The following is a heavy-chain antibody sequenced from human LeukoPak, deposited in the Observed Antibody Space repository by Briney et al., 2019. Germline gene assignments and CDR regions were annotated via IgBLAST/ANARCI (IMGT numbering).Heavy chain of an antibody. Sequence: PSETLSLPCTVSGRSISSYYWSWLRQPPGKGLEWLGYIYYSGSTNYNPSLKSRVTISVDTSKNQFSLKLSSVTAADTAVYYCARVGTYGSGSYLSWLDYWGQGTLVTVSS. CDR1: GRSISSYY. CDR3: ARVGTYGSGSYLSWLDY. J-gene: IGHJ4*02. V-gene: IGHV4-59*01. D-gene: IGHD3-10*01. CDR2: IYYSGST.